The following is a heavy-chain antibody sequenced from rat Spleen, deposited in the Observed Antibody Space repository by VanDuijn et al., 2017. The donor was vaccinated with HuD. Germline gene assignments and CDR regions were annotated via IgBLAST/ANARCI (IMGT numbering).Heavy chain of an antibody. D-gene: IGHD5-1*01. CDR1: GFTFSNYD. CDR3: ARHGLGSWYFDF. V-gene: IGHV5-22*01. Sequence: EVQLVESGGGLVQPGRSMKLSCAASGFTFSNYDMAWVRQAPKKGLEWVATISYDGSSTNYGDSVKGRFTISRDNAKSTLYLQMNSLRSEDTATYYCARHGLGSWYFDFWGPGTMVTVSS. CDR2: ISYDGSST. J-gene: IGHJ1*01.